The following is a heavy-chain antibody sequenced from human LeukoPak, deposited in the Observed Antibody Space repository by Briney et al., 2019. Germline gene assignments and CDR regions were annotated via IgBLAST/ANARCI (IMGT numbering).Heavy chain of an antibody. CDR1: GFTFSSYA. J-gene: IGHJ4*02. D-gene: IGHD2-2*01. Sequence: PGGSLRLSCAASGFTFSSYAMSWVRQAPGKGLEWVSAISGSGGSTYYADSVKGRFTISRDNSKNTLYLQMNSLRAEDTAVYYCARGYTQIVVVPAAMGYWGQGTLVTVSS. V-gene: IGHV3-23*01. CDR2: ISGSGGST. CDR3: ARGYTQIVVVPAAMGY.